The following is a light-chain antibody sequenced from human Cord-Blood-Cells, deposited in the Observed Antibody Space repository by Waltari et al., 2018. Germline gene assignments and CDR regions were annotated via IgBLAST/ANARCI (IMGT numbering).Light chain of an antibody. Sequence: DIVMTQSPDSLPVALGETATINRKSSQSVLYSSNNKNYLAWYQQKPGQPPKLLIYWASTRESGVPDRFSGSGSGTDFTLTISSLQAEDVAVYYCQQYYSTPYTFGQGTKLEIK. J-gene: IGKJ2*01. CDR1: QSVLYSSNNKNY. V-gene: IGKV4-1*01. CDR3: QQYYSTPYT. CDR2: WAS.